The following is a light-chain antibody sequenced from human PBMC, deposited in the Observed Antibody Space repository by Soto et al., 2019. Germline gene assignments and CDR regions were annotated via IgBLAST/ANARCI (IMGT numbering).Light chain of an antibody. V-gene: IGKV1-5*01. CDR1: QSISSW. J-gene: IGKJ5*01. CDR2: EAS. CDR3: QQANSFPIT. Sequence: DIQMTQSPSTLSASVGDRVTITCRASQSISSWLAWYQQKPGKAPKLLIYEASSLQSGVPSRISGSGSGTDFTLTISSLQHEDFAPYYSQQANSFPITLGQRTRPEIK.